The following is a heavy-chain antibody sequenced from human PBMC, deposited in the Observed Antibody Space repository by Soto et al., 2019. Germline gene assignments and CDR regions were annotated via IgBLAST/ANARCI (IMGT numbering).Heavy chain of an antibody. J-gene: IGHJ5*02. CDR3: ARPLPLAYSSGWYWFDP. V-gene: IGHV4-39*01. CDR1: GGSISSSSYY. Sequence: PSETLSLTCTVSGGSISSSSYYWGWIRQPPGKGLEWIGSIYYSGSTYYNPSLKSRVTISVDTSKNQFSLKLSSVTAADTAVYYCARPLPLAYSSGWYWFDPWGQGTLVTVSS. CDR2: IYYSGST. D-gene: IGHD6-19*01.